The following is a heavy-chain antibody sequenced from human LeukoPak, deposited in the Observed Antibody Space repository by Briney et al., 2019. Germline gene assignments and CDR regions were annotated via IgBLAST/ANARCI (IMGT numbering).Heavy chain of an antibody. CDR2: VCYSGST. D-gene: IGHD3-22*01. J-gene: IGHJ5*02. Sequence: SETLSLTCTVSGGSISSSTYYWGWIRQPPGKGLEWIGTVCYSGSTYYNPSLKSRVTISVDTSKNQLSLKLSSVTAADTAVYYCARPYYYDSRIDPWGQGILVTVSS. CDR1: GGSISSSTYY. CDR3: ARPYYYDSRIDP. V-gene: IGHV4-39*07.